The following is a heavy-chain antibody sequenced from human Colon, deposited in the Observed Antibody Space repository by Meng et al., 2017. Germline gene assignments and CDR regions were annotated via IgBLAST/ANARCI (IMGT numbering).Heavy chain of an antibody. CDR2: IKEDGSEK. CDR3: ARADGTYCNNGVGYRGAYFFDY. Sequence: GESLKISCATSGFPFSRYWISWVRQVPGKGMEWVASIKEDGSEKNYVDSVKGRFTISRDNARNSLQLEMNSLRVEDTAVYYCARADGTYCNNGVGYRGAYFFDYWGQGTLVTVSS. CDR1: GFPFSRYW. V-gene: IGHV3-7*01. D-gene: IGHD2-8*01. J-gene: IGHJ4*02.